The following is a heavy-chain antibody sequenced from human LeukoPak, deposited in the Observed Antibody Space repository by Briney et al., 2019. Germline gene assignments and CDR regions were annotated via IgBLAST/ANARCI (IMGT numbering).Heavy chain of an antibody. D-gene: IGHD5-18*01. V-gene: IGHV3-30*02. Sequence: PGGSLRLSCAASGFTFRSYGMHWVRQAPGKGLEWVAFIRYDESDDYYVDSVKGRFTISRDNSKNTLYLQMNSLRGEDTAVYYCAKDRRAAYSYGSPFDYWGQGTLVTVSS. CDR1: GFTFRSYG. CDR2: IRYDESDD. J-gene: IGHJ4*02. CDR3: AKDRRAAYSYGSPFDY.